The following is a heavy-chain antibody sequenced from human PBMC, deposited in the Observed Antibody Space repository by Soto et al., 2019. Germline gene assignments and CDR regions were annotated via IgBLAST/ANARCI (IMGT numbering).Heavy chain of an antibody. CDR2: INAGNGNT. Sequence: QVQLVQSGAEVKKPGASVKVSCKASGYTFTSYAMHWVRQAPGQRLEWMGWINAGNGNTKYSQKFQGRVTITRDTDGSTAYMELSSLRSEDTAVYYCARGPGGPDGPGDYWGQGTLVTVSS. J-gene: IGHJ4*02. V-gene: IGHV1-3*01. D-gene: IGHD2-15*01. CDR1: GYTFTSYA. CDR3: ARGPGGPDGPGDY.